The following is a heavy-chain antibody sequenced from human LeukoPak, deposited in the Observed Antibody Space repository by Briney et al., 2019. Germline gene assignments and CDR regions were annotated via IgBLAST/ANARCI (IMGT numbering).Heavy chain of an antibody. CDR3: AKDSVANNGIYDAFDI. CDR2: ISGSSGTI. D-gene: IGHD5-12*01. CDR1: GFTFSRYA. V-gene: IGHV3-23*01. Sequence: GGSLRLSCAASGFTFSRYAISWVRQVPGKGLEWVSGISGSSGTIHYADSVKGRFTISRDNSKNTLYLQMNSLRAEDTAVYYCAKDSVANNGIYDAFDIWGQGTMVTVSS. J-gene: IGHJ3*02.